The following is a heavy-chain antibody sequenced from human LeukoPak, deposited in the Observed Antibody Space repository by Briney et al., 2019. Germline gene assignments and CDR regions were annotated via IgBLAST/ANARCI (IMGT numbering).Heavy chain of an antibody. CDR2: ISSSSSSI. J-gene: IGHJ4*02. CDR1: GFTFNSYS. V-gene: IGHV3-21*01. CDR3: ARASGDIVETATMGSY. Sequence: GGSLTLSCAASGFTFNSYSMHWVRQAPGKGLEWVSSISSSSSSIYYADSVKGRFTISRDNAKNSLYLQMNSLRAEDTAVYYCARASGDIVETATMGSYWGQGTLVTVSS. D-gene: IGHD5-18*01.